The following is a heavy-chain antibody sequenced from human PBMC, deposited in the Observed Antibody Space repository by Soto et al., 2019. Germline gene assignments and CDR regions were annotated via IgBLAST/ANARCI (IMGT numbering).Heavy chain of an antibody. D-gene: IGHD3-10*01. CDR1: RLTLRDHY. CDR2: SRNKANSYTT. CDR3: ARSSATGIDVFDI. V-gene: IGHV3-72*01. J-gene: IGHJ3*02. Sequence: EVQLVESGGGLVQPGGSLRLSCTSSRLTLRDHYIDWVRQAPGKGLEWVGRSRNKANSYTTEYAASVKGRFTFSRDDSRNSLYLQMNTLKTEDTAVYYCARSSATGIDVFDIWGQGTVVTVSS.